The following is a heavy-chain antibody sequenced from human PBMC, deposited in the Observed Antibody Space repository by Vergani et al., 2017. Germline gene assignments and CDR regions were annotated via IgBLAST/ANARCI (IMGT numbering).Heavy chain of an antibody. J-gene: IGHJ4*02. V-gene: IGHV1-69*04. CDR2: IIPILGIA. D-gene: IGHD4-17*01. CDR1: GGTFSSYA. CDR3: ARALRADCGDYAGDY. Sequence: QVQLVQSGAEVKKPGSSVKVSCKASGGTFSSYAISWVRQAPGQGLEWMGRIIPILGIANYAQKFQGRVTITADKSTSTAYMELSSLRSEDTAVYYCARALRADCGDYAGDYWGQGTLVTVSS.